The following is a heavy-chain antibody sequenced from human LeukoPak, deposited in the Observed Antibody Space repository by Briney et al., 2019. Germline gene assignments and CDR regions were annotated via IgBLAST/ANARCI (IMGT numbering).Heavy chain of an antibody. CDR2: IYTSGST. Sequence: SETLSLTCTVSGGSISSGSYYWSWIRQPAGKGLEWIGRIYTSGSTNYNPSLKSRVTISVDTSKNQFSLRLGSVTAADTAVYYCARARSSGYPDYWGQGTLVTVSS. V-gene: IGHV4-61*02. D-gene: IGHD3-22*01. CDR1: GGSISSGSYY. CDR3: ARARSSGYPDY. J-gene: IGHJ4*02.